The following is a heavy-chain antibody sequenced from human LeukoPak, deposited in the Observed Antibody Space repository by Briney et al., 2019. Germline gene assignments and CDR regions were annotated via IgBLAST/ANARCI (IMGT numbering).Heavy chain of an antibody. Sequence: PSETLSLTCGVYDGSPTNYYCHWIRQAPGKGLEWIGEISHGGITKHNPSLKSRVTMSQDTSKRQFSLKVNSMTAADTAVYYCGIFMDGVPGSMSWGLGTLVTVSS. CDR2: ISHGGIT. CDR3: GIFMDGVPGSMS. D-gene: IGHD2-21*01. CDR1: DGSPTNYY. J-gene: IGHJ4*02. V-gene: IGHV4-34*01.